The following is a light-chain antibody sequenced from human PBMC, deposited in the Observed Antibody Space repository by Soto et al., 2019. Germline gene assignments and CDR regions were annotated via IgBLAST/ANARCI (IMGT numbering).Light chain of an antibody. CDR1: SSDVGGYNH. CDR3: SSFATTDTPMV. J-gene: IGLJ2*01. Sequence: QSVLTQPASVSGSPGQSITISCTGTSSDVGGYNHVSWYQQHPGEAPKLMIYDVSSRPSGVSNRFSGSKAADTASLTISGLQSEDEGDYYCSSFATTDTPMVFGGGTKLTVL. CDR2: DVS. V-gene: IGLV2-14*03.